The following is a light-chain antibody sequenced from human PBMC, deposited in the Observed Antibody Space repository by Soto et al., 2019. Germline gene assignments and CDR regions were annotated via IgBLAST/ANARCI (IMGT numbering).Light chain of an antibody. CDR3: MQVTQWPPGPKRDYG. J-gene: IGKJ2*03. V-gene: IGKV2-30*01. Sequence: DVVMTQSPLSLPVTLGQPASISCRSSQSLVYSDGNTYLNWFQQRPCQSPRRLIYKVSNRDSGVPERFRGSGSGTDFTLKSRRVEAEAVGVYSCMQVTQWPPGPKRDYGFGQWPKLEIK. CDR2: KVS. CDR1: QSLVYSDGNTY.